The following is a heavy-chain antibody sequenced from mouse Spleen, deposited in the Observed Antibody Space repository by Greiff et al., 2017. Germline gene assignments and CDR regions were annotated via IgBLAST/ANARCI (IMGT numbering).Heavy chain of an antibody. D-gene: IGHD2-4*01. Sequence: VQLKESGPGLVAPSQSLSITCTVSGFSLTNYAVHWVRQSPGKGLEWLGVIWSDGSTDYNAAFISRLSISKDNSKSQVFFKMNSLQADDTAIYYCARNQGIYYDYDGGAYWGQGTLVTVSA. V-gene: IGHV2-4-1*01. CDR3: ARNQGIYYDYDGGAY. CDR1: GFSLTNYA. J-gene: IGHJ3*01. CDR2: IWSDGST.